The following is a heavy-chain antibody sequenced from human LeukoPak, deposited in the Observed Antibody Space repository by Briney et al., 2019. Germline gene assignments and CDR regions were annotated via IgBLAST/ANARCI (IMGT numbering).Heavy chain of an antibody. D-gene: IGHD2-2*02. J-gene: IGHJ4*02. CDR2: ISYDGSNK. CDR1: GFTFSSYG. V-gene: IGHV3-30*03. Sequence: PGGSLRLSCAASGFTFSSYGMHWVRQAPGKGLEWVAVISYDGSNKYYADSVKGRFTISRDNSKNTLYLQMNSLRAEDTAVYYCAREGYCSSTSCYKAPFDYWGQGTLVTVSS. CDR3: AREGYCSSTSCYKAPFDY.